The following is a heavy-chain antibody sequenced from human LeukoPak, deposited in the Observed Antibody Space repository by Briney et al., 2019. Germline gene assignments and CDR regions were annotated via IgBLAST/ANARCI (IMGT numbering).Heavy chain of an antibody. Sequence: SETLSLTCTVSGGSISSGDYYWSWIRQPPGKGLERIGYIYYSGSTYYNPSLKSRVTISVDTSKNQFSLKLSSVTAADTAVYYCAREPRYSSGGMVDYWGQGTLVTVSS. J-gene: IGHJ4*02. V-gene: IGHV4-30-4*08. CDR1: GGSISSGDYY. CDR2: IYYSGST. D-gene: IGHD6-19*01. CDR3: AREPRYSSGGMVDY.